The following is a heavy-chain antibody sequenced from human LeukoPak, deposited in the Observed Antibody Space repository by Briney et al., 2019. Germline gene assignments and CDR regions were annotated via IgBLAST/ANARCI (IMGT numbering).Heavy chain of an antibody. CDR2: INPNSGGT. D-gene: IGHD2-2*01. CDR1: GYTFTDYY. J-gene: IGHJ5*02. CDR3: ARARGYQLLKYNWFDP. V-gene: IGHV1-2*02. Sequence: GASVKVSCKASGYTFTDYYMHWVRQAPGQGLEWMGWINPNSGGTNYAQKFQGRVTMTRDTSISTAYMELSRLRSDDTAVYYCARARGYQLLKYNWFDPWGQGTLVTVSS.